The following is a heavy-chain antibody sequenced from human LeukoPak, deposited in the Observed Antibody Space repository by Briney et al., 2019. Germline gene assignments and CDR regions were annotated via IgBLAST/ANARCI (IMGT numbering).Heavy chain of an antibody. D-gene: IGHD2-2*01. CDR3: ARSIDCSTTSCPNY. V-gene: IGHV3-23*01. J-gene: IGHJ4*02. CDR2: ISGSGGST. CDR1: GFTFSNYA. Sequence: PGGSLRLSCAGPGFTFSNYAMSWVRQAPGKGLEWVSAISGSGGSTYYADSVKGRFTISRDNAKNTLYLQMNSLRAEDTAMYYCARSIDCSTTSCPNYWGQGTLVTVSS.